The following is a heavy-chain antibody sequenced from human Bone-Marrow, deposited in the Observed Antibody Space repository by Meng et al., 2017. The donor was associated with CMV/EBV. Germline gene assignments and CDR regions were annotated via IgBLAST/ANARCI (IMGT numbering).Heavy chain of an antibody. Sequence: QVQLVQSGAEVKKPGASVKVSCKACGYTFTSYAMHWVRQAPGQRLEWMGWINAGNGNTKYSQKFQGRVTITRDTSASTAYMELSSLRSEDTAVYYCATAGLIVPALGFWGQGTLVTVSS. V-gene: IGHV1-3*01. CDR1: GYTFTSYA. CDR2: INAGNGNT. D-gene: IGHD2-2*01. CDR3: ATAGLIVPALGF. J-gene: IGHJ4*02.